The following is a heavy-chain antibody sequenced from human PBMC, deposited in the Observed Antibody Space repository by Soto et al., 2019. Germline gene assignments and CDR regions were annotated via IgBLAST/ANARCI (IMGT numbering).Heavy chain of an antibody. D-gene: IGHD2-21*01. CDR3: AKRDSDGDYYFDY. J-gene: IGHJ4*02. V-gene: IGHV3-30-3*02. Sequence: GGSLRLSCAASGFTFSSYAMHWVRQAPGKGLEWVAVISYDGSNKYYADPVKGRFTISRDKSKSTLYLQMNSLRAEDTAIYYCAKRDSDGDYYFDYWGQGTLVTVSS. CDR1: GFTFSSYA. CDR2: ISYDGSNK.